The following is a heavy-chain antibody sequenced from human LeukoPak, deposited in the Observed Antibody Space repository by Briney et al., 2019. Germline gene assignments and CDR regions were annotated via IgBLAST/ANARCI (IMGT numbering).Heavy chain of an antibody. V-gene: IGHV3-33*01. CDR1: GFTFSSYG. Sequence: GGSLRLSCAASGFTFSSYGMHWVRQAPGKGLEWVAVIWYDGSNKYYADSVKGRSTISRDNSKNTLYLQMNSLRAEDTAVYYCAREAGELQVLDYWGQGTLVTVSS. J-gene: IGHJ4*02. CDR3: AREAGELQVLDY. D-gene: IGHD1-7*01. CDR2: IWYDGSNK.